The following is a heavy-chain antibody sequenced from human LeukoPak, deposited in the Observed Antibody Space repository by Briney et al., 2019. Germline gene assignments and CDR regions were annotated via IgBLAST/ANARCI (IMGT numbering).Heavy chain of an antibody. V-gene: IGHV4-59*01. Sequence: SETLSLTCTVSGGSINDYYWSWIRQPPGKGPEWIGYVSFIGRTKYNASLKSRVTISVDTSKNQFYLKLTPVFAADTAMYYCARDLFASGGYFDSWGQGSLVIVSS. J-gene: IGHJ4*02. CDR2: VSFIGRT. CDR1: GGSINDYY. D-gene: IGHD2-15*01. CDR3: ARDLFASGGYFDS.